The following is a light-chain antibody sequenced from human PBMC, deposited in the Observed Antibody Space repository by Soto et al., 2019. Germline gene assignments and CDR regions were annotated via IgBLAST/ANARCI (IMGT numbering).Light chain of an antibody. Sequence: QSALTQPPSASGSPGQSVTISCTGTSSDVGGYNYVSWYQQHPGKAPKLMSYEVSNLPAGVPDRFSGSKSGNTASLTVSGLQDEDEADYYCSSYAGSNNYVFGTGTKVTVL. V-gene: IGLV2-8*01. CDR3: SSYAGSNNYV. CDR2: EVS. CDR1: SSDVGGYNY. J-gene: IGLJ1*01.